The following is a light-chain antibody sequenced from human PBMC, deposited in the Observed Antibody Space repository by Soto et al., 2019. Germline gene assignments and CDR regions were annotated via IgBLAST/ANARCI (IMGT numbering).Light chain of an antibody. CDR1: QSISTN. CDR2: GAS. Sequence: EIVMTQSPPTLSVSPGERATLSCRASQSISTNLAWYQQRPGQAPRLLIYGASTRATGIPGRFSGSGSGTEFTLTISSLQSEDFAVYYCQHYFEWLRTFGQGTKVDIK. CDR3: QHYFEWLRT. J-gene: IGKJ1*01. V-gene: IGKV3-15*01.